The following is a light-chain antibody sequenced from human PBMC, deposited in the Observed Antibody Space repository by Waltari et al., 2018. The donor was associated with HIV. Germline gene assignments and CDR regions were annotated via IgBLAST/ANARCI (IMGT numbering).Light chain of an antibody. J-gene: IGLJ2*01. V-gene: IGLV2-8*01. CDR3: VSYTEKDTFLL. CDR1: SNDIGPYNF. Sequence: QSALTQPPSASGSPGQSVAISCTGSSNDIGPYNFVSLYQHHPGKAPKLLIYDVTRRPPGIPDRFSGTKSGYTASLTVSDLQVEDEADYYCVSYTEKDTFLLFGGGTKLAV. CDR2: DVT.